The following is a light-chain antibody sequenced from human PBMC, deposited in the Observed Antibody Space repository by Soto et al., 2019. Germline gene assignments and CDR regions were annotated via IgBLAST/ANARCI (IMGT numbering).Light chain of an antibody. CDR3: QQRSNWPLT. J-gene: IGKJ4*01. Sequence: EIVLTQSPATLSLSPGERATLSCRASQSVRSYLAWYQQKPGQAPRLLIYDASNRATGIPARFSGSGSGTDFTLTISRLEPEDFAVYYCQQRSNWPLTFGGGTNVEIK. CDR2: DAS. V-gene: IGKV3-11*01. CDR1: QSVRSY.